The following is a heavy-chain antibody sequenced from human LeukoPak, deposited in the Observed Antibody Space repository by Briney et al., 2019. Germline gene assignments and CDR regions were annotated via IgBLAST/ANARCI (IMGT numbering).Heavy chain of an antibody. CDR3: ARDSGYDSLDY. V-gene: IGHV3-30-3*01. CDR1: GFTFSSYA. CDR2: ISYDGSNK. D-gene: IGHD5-12*01. J-gene: IGHJ4*02. Sequence: PGRSLRLSCAASGFTFSSYAMHWVRQAPGKGLEWVAVISYDGSNKYYADSVKGRFTISRDNSKNTLYLQMNSLRAEDTAVYYCARDSGYDSLDYWGQGTLVTVSS.